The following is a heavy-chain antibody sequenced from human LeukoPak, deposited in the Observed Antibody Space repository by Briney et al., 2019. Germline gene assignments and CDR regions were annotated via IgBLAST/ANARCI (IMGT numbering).Heavy chain of an antibody. CDR3: ARKRADGFGELLQYYYYYMDV. Sequence: GGSLRLSCAASGFTFSSYWMSWVRQAPGKGLEWVANIKQDGSEKYYVDSVKGRFTISRDNAKNSLYLQMNSLRAEDTAVYYCARKRADGFGELLQYYYYYMDVWGKGTTVTISS. CDR2: IKQDGSEK. J-gene: IGHJ6*03. D-gene: IGHD3-10*01. CDR1: GFTFSSYW. V-gene: IGHV3-7*03.